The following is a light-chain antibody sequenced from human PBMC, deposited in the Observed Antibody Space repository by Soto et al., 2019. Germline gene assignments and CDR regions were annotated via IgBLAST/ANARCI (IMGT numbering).Light chain of an antibody. Sequence: IKVTKSPFTLSASAGDRVSIHFRASQSISAWLAWYQQKAGKATRLLNYKASTLEIGVPSRFSGSGSGTEFTLTISSLQPDDFATYYCQQYNSYSTFGQGTKVDI. V-gene: IGKV1-5*03. CDR3: QQYNSYST. J-gene: IGKJ1*01. CDR2: KAS. CDR1: QSISAW.